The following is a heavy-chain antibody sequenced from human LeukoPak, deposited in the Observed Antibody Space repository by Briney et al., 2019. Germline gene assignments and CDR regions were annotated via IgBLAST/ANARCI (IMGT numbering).Heavy chain of an antibody. V-gene: IGHV3-23*01. CDR3: AKDGGNYDFWSGYFYYDS. J-gene: IGHJ4*02. CDR2: ISGGGGST. CDR1: GFTFSSYA. D-gene: IGHD3-3*01. Sequence: GGSLRLSCAASGFTFSSYAMSWVRQAPGKGLEWVSTISGGGGSTYYADSVKGRFTISRDNSKNTLYLRMNSLRAEDTAVYYCAKDGGNYDFWSGYFYYDSWGQGTLVTVSS.